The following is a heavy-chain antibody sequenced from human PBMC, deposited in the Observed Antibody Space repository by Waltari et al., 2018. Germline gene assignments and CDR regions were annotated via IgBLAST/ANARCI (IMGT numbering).Heavy chain of an antibody. CDR1: GFIFSNYW. Sequence: EERLVESGGGVVQPGGSLRLSCTASGFIFSNYWMRWLRQAPGKGLEWVAKIKEDGSDEYYVGSVKGRFTISRDNSKNSLYLQMNSLTVEDTALYYCARGAYNHAFDSWGQGTMVTVSS. D-gene: IGHD2-21*01. CDR3: ARGAYNHAFDS. CDR2: IKEDGSDE. V-gene: IGHV3-7*01. J-gene: IGHJ3*01.